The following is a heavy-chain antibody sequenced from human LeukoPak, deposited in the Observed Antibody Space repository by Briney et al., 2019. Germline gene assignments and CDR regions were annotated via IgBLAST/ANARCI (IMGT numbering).Heavy chain of an antibody. CDR3: ASFFGGYYSCRIDAFDI. CDR1: GGSLSSSDYH. V-gene: IGHV4-39*01. J-gene: IGHJ3*02. Sequence: PSETLSLTCTVSGGSLSSSDYHWGWIRQPPGKVLEWIGNIYYTGSIYSDPSLKSRVTISVDTSKNQFSLRLSSVTAADTAVDYGASFFGGYYSCRIDAFDIWGQGTMVTVSS. CDR2: IYYTGSI. D-gene: IGHD5-12*01.